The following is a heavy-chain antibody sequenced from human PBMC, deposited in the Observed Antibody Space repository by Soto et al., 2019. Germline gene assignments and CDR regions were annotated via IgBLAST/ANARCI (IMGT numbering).Heavy chain of an antibody. D-gene: IGHD3-10*01. CDR2: IIPILGIA. J-gene: IGHJ6*02. V-gene: IGHV1-69*02. Sequence: QVQLVQSGAEVKKPGSSVKVSCKAAGGTFRSYTISWVRQAPGQGLEWMRRIIPILGIANYAQKFQGRVTITADKSTSTAYMVLSSLRSEDTAVYYCARAYYYGSGRQNYYYYCGMDIWGQVTTLTVSS. CDR1: GGTFRSYT. CDR3: ARAYYYGSGRQNYYYYCGMDI.